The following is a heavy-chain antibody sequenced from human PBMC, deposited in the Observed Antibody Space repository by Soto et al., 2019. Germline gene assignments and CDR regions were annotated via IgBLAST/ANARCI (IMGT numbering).Heavy chain of an antibody. CDR2: ITAGGMT. CDR3: AKTDKFNSQSSGWANRFDY. V-gene: IGHV3-23*01. J-gene: IGHJ4*02. D-gene: IGHD6-19*01. CDR1: GFAFSNYA. Sequence: EVQLLESGGGLVQPGGSLRLFCAASGFAFSNYAMTWVRQAPGKGLEWVSTITAGGMTFYGDTVKGRFTISRDNSRSTLYLQMNSLRAEDAAVYYCAKTDKFNSQSSGWANRFDYWGQGTLVTVSP.